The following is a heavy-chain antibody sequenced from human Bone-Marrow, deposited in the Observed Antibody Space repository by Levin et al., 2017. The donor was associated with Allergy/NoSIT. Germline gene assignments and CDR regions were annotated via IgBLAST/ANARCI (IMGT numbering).Heavy chain of an antibody. D-gene: IGHD5-24*01. V-gene: IGHV3-30*04. CDR3: ARDRWATNRYYYGMDV. Sequence: PGGSLRLSCTLSGFSFSIHAIHWVRQAPGKGLEWVAVLSSDGSDEYYADSVKGRFTVSGDTSKNTLYLQMTYLRGDDTAVYYCARDRWATNRYYYGMDVWGQGTTVTVSS. J-gene: IGHJ6*02. CDR2: LSSDGSDE. CDR1: GFSFSIHA.